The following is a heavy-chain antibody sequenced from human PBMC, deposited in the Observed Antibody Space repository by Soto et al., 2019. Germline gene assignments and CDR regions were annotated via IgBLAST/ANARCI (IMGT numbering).Heavy chain of an antibody. Sequence: QLQLQESGPGLVKPSETLSLTCTVSGGSISSSSYYWGWIRQPPGKGLEWIGSIYYSGSTYYNPYLKGRVTISVATSKNQFSLKLSSVTAADTAVYYCARVEGGYSSVPYYFDYWGQGTLVTVSS. CDR3: ARVEGGYSSVPYYFDY. CDR1: GGSISSSSYY. V-gene: IGHV4-39*01. D-gene: IGHD6-19*01. J-gene: IGHJ4*02. CDR2: IYYSGST.